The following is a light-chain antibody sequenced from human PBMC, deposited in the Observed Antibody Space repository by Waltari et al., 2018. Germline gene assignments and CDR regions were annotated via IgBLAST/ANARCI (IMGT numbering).Light chain of an antibody. V-gene: IGKV2-40*01. CDR3: MQRIEFPYT. CDR2: ALS. CDR1: QSLFHSDDGNTY. J-gene: IGKJ2*01. Sequence: DIVMTQTPLSLPVTLGEPASISCRSSQSLFHSDDGNTYLAWYLQKPGQSPQLLIDALSYLASGVPDRFSGSVSGTDFTLKISRVEAEDVGVYYCMQRIEFPYTFGQGTKLEIK.